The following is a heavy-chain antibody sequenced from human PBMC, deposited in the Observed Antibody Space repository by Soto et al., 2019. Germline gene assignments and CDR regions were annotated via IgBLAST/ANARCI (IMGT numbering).Heavy chain of an antibody. CDR1: GGSFSGYY. CDR3: ASSGRITMVRGVRYPFDWSPGSP. Sequence: PSETLSLTCAVYGGSFSGYYWSWIRQPPGKGLEWIGEINHSGSTNYNPSLKSRVTISVDTSKNQFSLKLSSVTAADTAVYYCASSGRITMVRGVRYPFDWSPGSPWGQGTLVTVSS. V-gene: IGHV4-34*01. D-gene: IGHD3-10*01. CDR2: INHSGST. J-gene: IGHJ5*02.